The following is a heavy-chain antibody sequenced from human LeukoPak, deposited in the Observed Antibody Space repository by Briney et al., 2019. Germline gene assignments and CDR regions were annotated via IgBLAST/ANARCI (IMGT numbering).Heavy chain of an antibody. CDR3: ARHFQNSYYYDSSGYSPWDY. D-gene: IGHD3-22*01. V-gene: IGHV4-39*01. CDR1: GGSISSSNYY. J-gene: IGHJ4*02. Sequence: PSETLSLTCTVSGGSISSSNYYWGWIRQPPAKVLVLIGSIYYSGSLYYIPSLKSRVPICVDKYKNQFSLKLSSVTAADTAVYYCARHFQNSYYYDSSGYSPWDYWGQGTLVTVSS. CDR2: IYYSGSL.